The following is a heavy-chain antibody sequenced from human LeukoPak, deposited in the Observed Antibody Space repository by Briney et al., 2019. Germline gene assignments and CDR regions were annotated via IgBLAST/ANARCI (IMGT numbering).Heavy chain of an antibody. J-gene: IGHJ5*02. Sequence: ASVKVSCKASGYTFTSYGISWVRQAPGQGLEWMGWISAYNGNTNYAQKLQGRVTMTTDTSTSTAYMELKSLRSDDTAVYYCAREGNGLGYFAWYSPRPRNNWFDPWGRGTLVTVSS. CDR1: GYTFTSYG. D-gene: IGHD3-9*01. V-gene: IGHV1-18*01. CDR2: ISAYNGNT. CDR3: AREGNGLGYFAWYSPRPRNNWFDP.